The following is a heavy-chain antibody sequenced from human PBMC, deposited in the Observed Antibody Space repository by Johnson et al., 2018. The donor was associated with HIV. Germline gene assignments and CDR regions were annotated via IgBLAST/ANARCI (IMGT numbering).Heavy chain of an antibody. J-gene: IGHJ3*02. CDR1: GFTFSSYA. CDR3: ARDRYPRRYFDWLFDAFDI. Sequence: QVQLVESGGGVVQPGRSLRLSCAASGFTFSSYAMHWVRQAPGKGLEWVAVISYDGSNKYYADSVKGRFTISRDNSKNTLDLQMNSLRAEDTAVYYCARDRYPRRYFDWLFDAFDIWGQGTMVTVSS. D-gene: IGHD3-9*01. CDR2: ISYDGSNK. V-gene: IGHV3-30*04.